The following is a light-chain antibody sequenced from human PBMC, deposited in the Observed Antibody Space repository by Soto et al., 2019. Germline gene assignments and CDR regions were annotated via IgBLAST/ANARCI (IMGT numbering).Light chain of an antibody. Sequence: DIVMTQSPDSLAVSLGERATINCKSSQSVSNYLTWYQQKPGQPPKLLIYWASTRESXVPDRFSGSGSGTDXXXXXXXXXXXDVAVYYCQQFYSSPFAFGPGTKVDLK. J-gene: IGKJ3*01. CDR2: WAS. CDR1: QSVSNY. V-gene: IGKV4-1*01. CDR3: QQFYSSPFA.